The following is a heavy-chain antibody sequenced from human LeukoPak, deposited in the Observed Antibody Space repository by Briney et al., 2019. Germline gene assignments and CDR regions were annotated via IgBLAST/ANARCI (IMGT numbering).Heavy chain of an antibody. J-gene: IGHJ6*03. Sequence: GGSLRLSCAASGFTFSSYGMHWVRQAPGKGLEWVAFIRYDGSNKYYADSVKGRFTISRDTYKNTLDLQMSSLRAEDTAVYCCAKGVREYYYYMDVWGKRTTVTVSS. V-gene: IGHV3-30*02. D-gene: IGHD3-10*01. CDR1: GFTFSSYG. CDR3: AKGVREYYYYMDV. CDR2: IRYDGSNK.